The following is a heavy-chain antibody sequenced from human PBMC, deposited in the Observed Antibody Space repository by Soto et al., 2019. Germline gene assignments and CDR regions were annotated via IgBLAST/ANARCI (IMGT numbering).Heavy chain of an antibody. J-gene: IGHJ4*02. D-gene: IGHD1-1*01. V-gene: IGHV1-69*01. CDR1: GDTFSRYT. Sequence: QVQLGQPGAEVKKPGSSVRVSCKASGDTFSRYTVNWVRQAPRQGLEWMGGIIPRFGTTNFAPTLQGRVTITADESMSTVYMELSSLRSEDTALYYCARGRGLYNSGRSQLDYWGQGTLVTVSS. CDR2: IIPRFGTT. CDR3: ARGRGLYNSGRSQLDY.